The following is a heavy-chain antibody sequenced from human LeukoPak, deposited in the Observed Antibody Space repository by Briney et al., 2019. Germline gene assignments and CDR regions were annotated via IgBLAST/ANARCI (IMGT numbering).Heavy chain of an antibody. CDR1: GFSFYNYA. CDR2: IGGSGGGT. V-gene: IGHV3-23*01. J-gene: IGHJ4*02. D-gene: IGHD3-22*01. Sequence: GGSLRLSCAASGFSFYNYALYWVRQAPGKGLEWVSVIGGSGGGTYYADSVKGRFTIFRDSSKNTLYLQMNNLRAEDTAVYYCAKGADGSAYYLFDYWGQGALVTVSS. CDR3: AKGADGSAYYLFDY.